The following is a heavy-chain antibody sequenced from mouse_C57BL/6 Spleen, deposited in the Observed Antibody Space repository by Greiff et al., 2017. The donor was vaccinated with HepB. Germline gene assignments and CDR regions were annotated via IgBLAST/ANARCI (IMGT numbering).Heavy chain of an antibody. CDR2: IYPRSGNT. Sequence: QVQLQQSGAELARPGASVKLSCKASGYTFTSYGISWVKQRTGQGLEWIGEIYPRSGNTYYNEKFKGRATLTADKSSGTAYMELRSLTSADSAVYFCARSWDKGFADWGQGTLVTVAA. D-gene: IGHD4-1*01. CDR1: GYTFTSYG. V-gene: IGHV1-81*01. CDR3: ARSWDKGFAD. J-gene: IGHJ3*01.